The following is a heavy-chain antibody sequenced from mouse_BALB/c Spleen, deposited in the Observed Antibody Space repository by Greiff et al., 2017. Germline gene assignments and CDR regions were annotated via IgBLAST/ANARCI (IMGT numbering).Heavy chain of an antibody. D-gene: IGHD2-13*01. Sequence: EVKLLESGPGLVKPSQSLSLTCSVSGYSITSGYFWNWIRQLPGNKLEWMGYISYDGSNNYNPSLKNRISITRDTSKNQFFLKLNSVTTEDTATYYCARAGGDGYFDYWGQGTTLTVSS. J-gene: IGHJ2*01. V-gene: IGHV3-6*02. CDR3: ARAGGDGYFDY. CDR1: GYSITSGYF. CDR2: ISYDGSN.